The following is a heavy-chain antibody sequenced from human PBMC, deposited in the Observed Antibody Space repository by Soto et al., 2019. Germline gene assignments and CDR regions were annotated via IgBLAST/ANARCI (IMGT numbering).Heavy chain of an antibody. Sequence: PGESLKISCKASGYTFTSYTMHWVRQAPGQRLEWMGWINACKGNTKYSQKFQGRVTITSDTSARTAYMELSSLRSEDTAVYYCARGDNVVAGQDYYSDYWGQGTLVTVSP. D-gene: IGHD6-19*01. CDR3: ARGDNVVAGQDYYSDY. CDR2: INACKGNT. V-gene: IGHV1-3*01. J-gene: IGHJ4*02. CDR1: GYTFTSYT.